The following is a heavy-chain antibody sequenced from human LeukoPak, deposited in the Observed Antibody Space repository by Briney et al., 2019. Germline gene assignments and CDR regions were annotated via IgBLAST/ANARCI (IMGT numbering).Heavy chain of an antibody. CDR3: ARGVVPARTRDGAAALYPY. J-gene: IGHJ4*02. Sequence: GGSLRLSCAASGFTFSSYGMHWVRQAPGKGLEWVAFIRYDGSNKYYADSVKGRFTISRDNAKNSLYLQMNSLRAEDTAVYYCARGVVPARTRDGAAALYPYWGQGTLVTVSS. D-gene: IGHD2-2*01. CDR1: GFTFSSYG. CDR2: IRYDGSNK. V-gene: IGHV3-30*02.